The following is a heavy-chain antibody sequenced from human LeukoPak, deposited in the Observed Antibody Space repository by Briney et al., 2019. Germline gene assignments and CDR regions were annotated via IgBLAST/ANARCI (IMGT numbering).Heavy chain of an antibody. J-gene: IGHJ4*02. CDR1: GYTFTNYG. D-gene: IGHD3-22*01. Sequence: ASVEVSCKASGYTFTNYGISWVRQAPGQGLEWMAWINVYNGKTYYAQNFQGRVTMTTDTSTSTAYMELGNLRSDDTAVYYYARDQGYYYDSTGYVFDSWGQGTLVTVSS. CDR3: ARDQGYYYDSTGYVFDS. CDR2: INVYNGKT. V-gene: IGHV1-18*01.